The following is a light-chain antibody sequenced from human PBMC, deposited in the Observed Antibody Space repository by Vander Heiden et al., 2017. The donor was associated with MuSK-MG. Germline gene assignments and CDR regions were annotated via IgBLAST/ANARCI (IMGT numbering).Light chain of an antibody. V-gene: IGKV1-6*01. J-gene: IGKJ3*01. CDR2: AAS. Sequence: AIQMTQSPPSLSASVGDRVTITCRASQGIRNDLGWYQQKPGKAPKLLIYAASSLQSGVPSRFSGSGSGTDFTLTISSLQPEDFATYYCRQYDNFPPTFGHGTKVDIK. CDR3: RQYDNFPPT. CDR1: QGIRND.